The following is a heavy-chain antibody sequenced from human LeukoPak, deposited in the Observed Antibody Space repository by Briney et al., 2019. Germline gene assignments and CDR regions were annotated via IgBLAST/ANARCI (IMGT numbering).Heavy chain of an antibody. D-gene: IGHD3-10*01. CDR3: ARAAVLLWFGDLAGYFDY. CDR2: ISYDGSNK. J-gene: IGHJ4*02. CDR1: GFTSSSYG. V-gene: IGHV3-30*19. Sequence: GGSLRLSCAASGFTSSSYGMHWVRQAPGKGLEWVAVISYDGSNKYYADSVKGRFTISRDNSKNTLYLQMNSLRAEDTAVYYCARAAVLLWFGDLAGYFDYWGQGTLVTVSS.